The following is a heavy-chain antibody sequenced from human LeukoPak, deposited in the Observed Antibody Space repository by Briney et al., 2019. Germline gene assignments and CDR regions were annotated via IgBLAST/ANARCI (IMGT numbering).Heavy chain of an antibody. CDR1: GFTFSRYW. Sequence: GGSLRLSCAASGFTFSRYWMHWVRQAPGKGLVWVSRINSDGSSTNYAGAVKGRFTVSRDNAKNTLYLQMNSLRAEDTALYYCTRVMTIDYYDTSGYYYWGQGTLVTVSS. CDR3: TRVMTIDYYDTSGYYY. V-gene: IGHV3-74*01. J-gene: IGHJ4*02. D-gene: IGHD3-22*01. CDR2: INSDGSST.